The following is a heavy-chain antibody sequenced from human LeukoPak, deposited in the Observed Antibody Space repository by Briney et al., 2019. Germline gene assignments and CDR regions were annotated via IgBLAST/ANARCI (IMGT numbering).Heavy chain of an antibody. D-gene: IGHD5-12*01. CDR2: IRSKAYGGTT. CDR1: GFTFGDYA. Sequence: PGGSLRLSCTASGFTFGDYAMSWFRQAPGKGLEWVGFIRSKAYGGTTEYAASVKGRFTISGDDSKSIAYLQMNSLKTEDTAVYYCTRDFDGGYDNFDYWGQGTLVTVSS. V-gene: IGHV3-49*03. J-gene: IGHJ4*02. CDR3: TRDFDGGYDNFDY.